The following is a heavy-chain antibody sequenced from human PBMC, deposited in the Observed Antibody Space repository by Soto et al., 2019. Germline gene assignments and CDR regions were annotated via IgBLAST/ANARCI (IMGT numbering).Heavy chain of an antibody. CDR1: GFTFSSYG. J-gene: IGHJ3*02. D-gene: IGHD3-3*01. CDR2: IWYDGSNK. V-gene: IGHV3-33*01. Sequence: GGSLRLSCAASGFTFSSYGMHWVRQAPGKGLEWVAVIWYDGSNKYYADSVKGRFTISRDNSKNTLYLQMNSLRAEDTAVYYCARGAFGVVRSSPAFDIWGQGTMVTVSS. CDR3: ARGAFGVVRSSPAFDI.